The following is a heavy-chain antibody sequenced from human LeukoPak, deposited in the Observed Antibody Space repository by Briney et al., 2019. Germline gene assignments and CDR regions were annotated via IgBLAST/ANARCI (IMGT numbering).Heavy chain of an antibody. Sequence: PSETLSLTCTVSGGSISSYYWSWIRQPPGKALEYIGYIYYSGSTNYNPSLKSRVTISVDTSKNQFSLKLSSVTAADTAVYYCARASYYGSGSYPLDYWGQGTLVTVSS. V-gene: IGHV4-59*01. J-gene: IGHJ4*02. CDR1: GGSISSYY. CDR2: IYYSGST. CDR3: ARASYYGSGSYPLDY. D-gene: IGHD3-10*01.